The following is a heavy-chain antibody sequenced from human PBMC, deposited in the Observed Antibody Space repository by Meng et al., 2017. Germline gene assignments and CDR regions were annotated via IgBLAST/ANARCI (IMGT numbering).Heavy chain of an antibody. CDR2: ISSSSSYI. D-gene: IGHD3-22*01. CDR3: ARTQSPNYYDSSGYPKHNFFEY. J-gene: IGHJ4*02. CDR1: GFTFSSYS. Sequence: ESLKISFASSGFTFSSYSMNWVRQAPGKGLEWVSSISSSSSYIYYADSVNGRFTISRDNAKNSLYLQMNSLRAEDTAVYYCARTQSPNYYDSSGYPKHNFFEYWGQGTLVTVSS. V-gene: IGHV3-21*01.